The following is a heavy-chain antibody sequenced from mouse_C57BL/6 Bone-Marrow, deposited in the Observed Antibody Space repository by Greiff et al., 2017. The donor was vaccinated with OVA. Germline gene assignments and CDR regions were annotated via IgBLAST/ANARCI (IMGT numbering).Heavy chain of an antibody. CDR2: IDPENGDT. Sequence: VQLQQSGAELVRPGASVTLSCTASGFNIKDDYMHWVQQRPEQGLEWIGWIDPENGDTEYASKFQGKATITADTSTNTAYLQLSSLTSEDTAVYYCTTLYYFDYWGRGTTLTVSS. V-gene: IGHV14-4*01. D-gene: IGHD1-1*01. CDR3: TTLYYFDY. CDR1: GFNIKDDY. J-gene: IGHJ2*01.